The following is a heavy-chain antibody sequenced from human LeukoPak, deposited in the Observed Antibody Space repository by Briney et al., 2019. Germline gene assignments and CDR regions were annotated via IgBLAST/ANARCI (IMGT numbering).Heavy chain of an antibody. V-gene: IGHV1-2*06. CDR1: GYTFTGYY. Sequence: ASVKVSCKASGYTFTGYYMHWVRQAPGQGLEWMGRINPNSGGTNYAQKFQGRVTMTRDTSISTAYMELSRLRSDDTAVYYCARGVLGYYGSGRAWGQGTLVTVPS. CDR2: INPNSGGT. D-gene: IGHD3-10*01. CDR3: ARGVLGYYGSGRA. J-gene: IGHJ5*02.